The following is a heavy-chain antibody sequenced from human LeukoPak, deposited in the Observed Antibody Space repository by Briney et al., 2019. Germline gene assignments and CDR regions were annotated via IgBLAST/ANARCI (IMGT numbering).Heavy chain of an antibody. CDR3: ARLAGFGDRKAFDI. V-gene: IGHV4-4*09. Sequence: SETLSPTCTVSGGSISTYYWSWIRQPPGKGLEWIGYIYSSGSTNYNPSLKSRVTISIDTSKNQFSRKVNSVTAADTAVYYCARLAGFGDRKAFDIWGQGTMVTVSS. D-gene: IGHD3-10*01. CDR1: GGSISTYY. CDR2: IYSSGST. J-gene: IGHJ3*02.